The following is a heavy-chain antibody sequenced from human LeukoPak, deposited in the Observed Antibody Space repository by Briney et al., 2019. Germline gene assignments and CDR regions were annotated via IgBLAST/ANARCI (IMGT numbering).Heavy chain of an antibody. CDR2: ISSSSSHI. CDR3: ARQATNYDSSGYYSYYFDY. Sequence: GGSPRLSCAASGFTFSSYSMNWVRQAPGKGLEWVSSISSSSSHIYYADSVKGRFTISRDNAKNSLYLQMNSLRAEDTAVYYCARQATNYDSSGYYSYYFDYWGQGTLVTVSS. D-gene: IGHD3-22*01. V-gene: IGHV3-21*01. CDR1: GFTFSSYS. J-gene: IGHJ4*02.